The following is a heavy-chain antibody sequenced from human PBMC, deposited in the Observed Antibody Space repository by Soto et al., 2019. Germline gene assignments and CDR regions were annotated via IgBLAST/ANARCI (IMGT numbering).Heavy chain of an antibody. Sequence: SETLSLTCTVSGGSISSGGYYWSWIRQHPGKGLEWIGYIYYSGSTYYNPSLKSRVTISVDTSKNQFSLKLSSVTAADTAVYYCARGAGPQYSSSWYWYYYGMDVWGQGTTVTVSS. D-gene: IGHD6-13*01. CDR2: IYYSGST. J-gene: IGHJ6*02. CDR3: ARGAGPQYSSSWYWYYYGMDV. V-gene: IGHV4-31*03. CDR1: GGSISSGGYY.